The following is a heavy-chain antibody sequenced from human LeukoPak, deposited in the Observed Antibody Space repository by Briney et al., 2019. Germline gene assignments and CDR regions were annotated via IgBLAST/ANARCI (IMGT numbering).Heavy chain of an antibody. CDR2: LYNSAT. D-gene: IGHD1-14*01. J-gene: IGHJ5*02. CDR1: GVPVRTHF. CDR3: ARMSTGNWFGP. Sequence: GGTLRLSCVASGVPVRTHFMVWVRQTPLRGLEWVSTLYNSATKYADSVQDRFTIFREDSDKNLFLQMNSPTTDASTALYCARMSTGNWFGPWGKGTLVTVSS. V-gene: IGHV3-53*01.